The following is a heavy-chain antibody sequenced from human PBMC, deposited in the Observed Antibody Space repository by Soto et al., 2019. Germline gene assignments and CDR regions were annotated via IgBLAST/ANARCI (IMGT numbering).Heavy chain of an antibody. CDR1: GFSFNIFA. V-gene: IGHV3-23*01. CDR2: ISGGGGST. CDR3: AKDPTSYDSSAQFDS. Sequence: GGSLILSCAASGFSFNIFAMNWVRQAPGKGLEWVSGISGGGGSTYYADSVKGRFTISRDNSNNTLYLQMNSLRAEDTAVYYCAKDPTSYDSSAQFDSWGQGTLVTVSS. J-gene: IGHJ4*02. D-gene: IGHD3-22*01.